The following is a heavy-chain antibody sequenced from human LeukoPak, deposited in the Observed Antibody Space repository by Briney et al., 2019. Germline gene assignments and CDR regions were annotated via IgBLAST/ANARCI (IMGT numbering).Heavy chain of an antibody. D-gene: IGHD3-3*01. Sequence: GGSLRLSCAASESIVSGNYMTWVRQAPGKGLEWLSVIYTGGGTYYADSVKGRFTISRDTSKTTVYLQMNSLRGDDTAIYYCAHYDFWSGHALDIWGQGTMVSVSS. J-gene: IGHJ3*02. CDR1: ESIVSGNY. V-gene: IGHV3-66*01. CDR3: AHYDFWSGHALDI. CDR2: IYTGGGT.